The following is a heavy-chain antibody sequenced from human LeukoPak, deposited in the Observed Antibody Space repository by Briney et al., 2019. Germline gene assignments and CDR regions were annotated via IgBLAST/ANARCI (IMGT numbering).Heavy chain of an antibody. CDR1: GFTFDDYA. J-gene: IGHJ1*01. Sequence: PVRSLRLSCAASGFTFDDYAMHWVRQAPGKGLEWVSGISWNSGSIGYADSVKGRFTISRDNAKNSLYLQMNSLRAEDMALYYCAKGSRWELLTGYFQHRGQGTLVTVSS. CDR3: AKGSRWELLTGYFQH. CDR2: ISWNSGSI. V-gene: IGHV3-9*03. D-gene: IGHD1-26*01.